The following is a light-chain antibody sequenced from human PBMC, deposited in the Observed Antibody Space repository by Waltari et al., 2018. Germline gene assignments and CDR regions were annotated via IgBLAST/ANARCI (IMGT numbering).Light chain of an antibody. CDR2: GGT. J-gene: IGKJ2*01. CDR1: QSVTGK. Sequence: EIVMTQFPATLSVSPGNGATLSCRASQSVTGKLAWYQQKPGQPPRLLIYGGTPRAPGVPARFSGRGYGTDFSLTISSLQSEDLAVYYCQQYDDWPMYTFGQGTKLEI. V-gene: IGKV3-15*01. CDR3: QQYDDWPMYT.